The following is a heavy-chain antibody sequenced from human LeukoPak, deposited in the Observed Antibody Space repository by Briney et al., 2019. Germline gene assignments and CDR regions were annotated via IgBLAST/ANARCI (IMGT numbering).Heavy chain of an antibody. D-gene: IGHD6-13*01. J-gene: IGHJ6*02. V-gene: IGHV3-23*01. CDR1: GFTFGGYA. CDR3: GRTIAQYSNSWLYYFYGLYV. CDR2: ISGGSEDS. Sequence: GGSLRFSCTASGFTFGGYAMTWVRQAPGKGLEWVSSISGGSEDSYYADSVKGRFTISRDNSRSTLYLRMNSLRADDTAVYYCGRTIAQYSNSWLYYFYGLYVWGQGTTVTVSS.